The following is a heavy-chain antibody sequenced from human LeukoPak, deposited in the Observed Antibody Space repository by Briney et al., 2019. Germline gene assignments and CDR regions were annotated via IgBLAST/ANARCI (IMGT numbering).Heavy chain of an antibody. CDR1: GFTFSSYA. CDR2: ISYDGSNK. J-gene: IGHJ3*02. D-gene: IGHD1-26*01. V-gene: IGHV3-30*04. CDR3: ARDRWELLVRDAFDI. Sequence: GGSLRLSCAASGFTFSSYAMHWVRQAPGKGLEWVAVISYDGSNKYYADSVKGRFTISRDNSKNTLYLQMNSLRAEDTAVYYCARDRWELLVRDAFDIWGQGTMVTVSS.